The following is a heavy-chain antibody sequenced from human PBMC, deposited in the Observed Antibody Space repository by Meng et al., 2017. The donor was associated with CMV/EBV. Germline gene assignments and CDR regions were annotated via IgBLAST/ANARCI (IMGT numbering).Heavy chain of an antibody. D-gene: IGHD4-17*01. J-gene: IGHJ5*02. Sequence: GASLKISCAASGFTFSSYAMNWVRQAPGKGLEWVSAVPDSGGSTYYADAVKGRFTISRDNSKNTLYLQMHRLRGEDSAVYYCARGAGPNDYGRSWGQGMLVTVSS. CDR2: VPDSGGST. CDR1: GFTFSSYA. V-gene: IGHV3-23*01. CDR3: ARGAGPNDYGRS.